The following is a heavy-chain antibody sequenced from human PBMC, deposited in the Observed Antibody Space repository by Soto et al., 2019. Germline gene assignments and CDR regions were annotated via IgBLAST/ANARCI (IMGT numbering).Heavy chain of an antibody. J-gene: IGHJ3*02. Sequence: GGSLRLSCAASGFTFSSYGMHWVRQAPGKGLEWVAVISYDGSNKYYADSVKGRFTISRDNSKDTLYLQMNSLRAEDTAVYYCACSSSGWVNDAFDIWGQGTMVTVSS. CDR3: ACSSSGWVNDAFDI. CDR1: GFTFSSYG. D-gene: IGHD6-19*01. CDR2: ISYDGSNK. V-gene: IGHV3-30*03.